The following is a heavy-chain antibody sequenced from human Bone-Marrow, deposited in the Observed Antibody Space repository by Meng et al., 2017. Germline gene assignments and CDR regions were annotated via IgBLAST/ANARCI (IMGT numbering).Heavy chain of an antibody. V-gene: IGHV3-11*01. D-gene: IGHD6-19*01. CDR3: ARRSGSSGSYGHDY. Sequence: SCAASGFSFSDYHMSWIRQAPGKGLEWVSYISGNGGIIYYADSVKGRFTISRDNAKNSLYLQMNSLRAEDTAVYYCARRSGSSGSYGHDYWGRGTLVTSPQ. J-gene: IGHJ4*02. CDR1: GFSFSDYH. CDR2: ISGNGGII.